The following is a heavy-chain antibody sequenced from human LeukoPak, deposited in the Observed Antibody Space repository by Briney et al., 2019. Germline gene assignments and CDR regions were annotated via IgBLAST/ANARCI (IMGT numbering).Heavy chain of an antibody. D-gene: IGHD3-10*01. CDR3: AIDMVRGVIIRRGGFDP. V-gene: IGHV1-8*01. CDR1: GYTFTSYD. J-gene: IGHJ5*02. CDR2: MNPNSGNT. Sequence: GASVKVSCTASGYTFTSYDINWVRQATGQGLEWMGWMNPNSGNTGYAQKFQGRVTMTRNTSISTAYMELCSLRSEDTAVYYCAIDMVRGVIIRRGGFDPWGQGTLVTVSS.